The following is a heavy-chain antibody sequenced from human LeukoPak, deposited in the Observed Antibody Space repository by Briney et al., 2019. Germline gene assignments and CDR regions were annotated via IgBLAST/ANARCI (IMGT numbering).Heavy chain of an antibody. CDR1: GFAFSTYA. CDR3: ANLTAVDF. V-gene: IGHV3-23*01. CDR2: ISGSGSSK. D-gene: IGHD2-21*02. Sequence: AESLTLSCAASGFAFSTYAMSWVRQAPGKGLEWVSTISGSGSSKYYADSVKGRFTISRANSKNMLYLQMNIPRADATAFYCCANLTAVDFWGHGTLVTVSS. J-gene: IGHJ4*01.